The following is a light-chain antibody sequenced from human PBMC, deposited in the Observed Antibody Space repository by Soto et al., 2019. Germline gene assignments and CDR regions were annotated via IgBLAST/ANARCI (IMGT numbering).Light chain of an antibody. CDR2: GNS. V-gene: IGLV1-40*01. CDR3: QSYDSSLSGVV. CDR1: SSNIGAGYD. Sequence: QSVLTRPPSVSGAPGQRVTISCTGSSSNIGAGYDVHWYQQLPGTAPKLPIYGNSNRPSGVPDRFSGSKSGTSASLAITGLQAEDEADYYCQSYDSSLSGVVFGGGTKLTVL. J-gene: IGLJ2*01.